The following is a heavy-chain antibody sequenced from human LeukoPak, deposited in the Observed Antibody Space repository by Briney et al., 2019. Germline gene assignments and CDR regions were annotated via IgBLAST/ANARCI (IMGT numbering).Heavy chain of an antibody. CDR1: GFTFSSYR. CDR2: IKQDGSEK. D-gene: IGHD3-10*01. Sequence: PGGSLRLSCAASGFTFSSYRMSWVRQAPGKGLEWVANIKQDGSEKYYVDSVKGRFTISRDNAKNSLYLQMNSLRAEDTAVYYCASVRSGEGSLTKANWFDPWGQGTLVTVSS. CDR3: ASVRSGEGSLTKANWFDP. J-gene: IGHJ5*02. V-gene: IGHV3-7*01.